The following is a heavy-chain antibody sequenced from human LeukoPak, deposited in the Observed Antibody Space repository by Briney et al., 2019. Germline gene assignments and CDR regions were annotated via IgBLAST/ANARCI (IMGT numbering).Heavy chain of an antibody. CDR3: ARISRSTSCYRD. Sequence: GGSLRLSCAASGFTFSSYAMSWVRQAPGKGLEWVSAISGSGGSTYYADSVKGRFTISRDNSKNTLYLQMISLRAEDTAVYYCARISRSTSCYRDWGQGTLVTVSS. CDR2: ISGSGGST. D-gene: IGHD2-2*01. V-gene: IGHV3-23*01. J-gene: IGHJ4*02. CDR1: GFTFSSYA.